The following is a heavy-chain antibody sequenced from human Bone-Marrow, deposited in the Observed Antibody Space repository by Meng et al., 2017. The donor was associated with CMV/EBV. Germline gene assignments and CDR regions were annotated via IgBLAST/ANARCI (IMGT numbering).Heavy chain of an antibody. CDR3: ARDHTIAVAGTFWFDP. V-gene: IGHV3-30*04. J-gene: IGHJ5*02. D-gene: IGHD6-19*01. CDR1: FTFSSYA. CDR2: ISYDGSNK. Sequence: FTFSSYAMHWVRQAPGKGLEWVAVISYDGSNKYYADSVKGRFTISRDNSKNTLYLQMNSLRAEDTAVYYCARDHTIAVAGTFWFDPWGQGTLVTVSS.